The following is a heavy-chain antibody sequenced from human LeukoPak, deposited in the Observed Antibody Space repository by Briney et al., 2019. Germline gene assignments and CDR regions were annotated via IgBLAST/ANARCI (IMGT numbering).Heavy chain of an antibody. CDR3: ARRWQSNQGDAFDF. Sequence: GGSLRLSCAASGFTFSSYGMHWVRQAPGKGLEWVAVISYDGSNKYYADSVKGRFTISRDNSKNTLYLQMNSLRAEDTAVYYCARRWQSNQGDAFDFWGQGTMVTVSS. D-gene: IGHD4-11*01. CDR2: ISYDGSNK. V-gene: IGHV3-30*03. CDR1: GFTFSSYG. J-gene: IGHJ3*01.